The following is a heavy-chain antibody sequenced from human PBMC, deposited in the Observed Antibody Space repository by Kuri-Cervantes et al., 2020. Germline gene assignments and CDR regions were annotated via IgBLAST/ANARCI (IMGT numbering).Heavy chain of an antibody. Sequence: LSLTCAASGFTFSSYSMNWVRQTQGKGLEWVSAISGSGGSTYYADSVKGRFTISRDNSKNTLYLQMNSLRAEDTAVYYCAKAVGCSGGSCYSFGFDYWGQGTLVTVSS. CDR1: GFTFSSYS. CDR3: AKAVGCSGGSCYSFGFDY. V-gene: IGHV3-23*01. D-gene: IGHD2-15*01. J-gene: IGHJ4*02. CDR2: ISGSGGST.